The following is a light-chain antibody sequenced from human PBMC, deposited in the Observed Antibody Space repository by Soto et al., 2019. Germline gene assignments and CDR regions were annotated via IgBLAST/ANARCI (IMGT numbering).Light chain of an antibody. Sequence: EIVLTQSPGTLSLSPGARATLSCRASQSVSVNYLAWYQQKPGQAPRLLIYGASSRATGIPDRFRGSGSETDFTLTITRLEPEDFAVYFCQQYGSSPRTFGQGTKVEIK. CDR3: QQYGSSPRT. J-gene: IGKJ1*01. V-gene: IGKV3-20*01. CDR1: QSVSVNY. CDR2: GAS.